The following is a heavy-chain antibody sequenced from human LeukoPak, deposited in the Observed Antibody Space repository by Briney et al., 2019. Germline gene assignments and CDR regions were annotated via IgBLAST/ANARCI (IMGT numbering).Heavy chain of an antibody. CDR1: GYTFTSYA. J-gene: IGHJ5*02. CDR3: AREAPSSNRRGFDP. V-gene: IGHV1-3*01. Sequence: ASVKVSCKASGYTFTSYAMHWVRQAPGQRLEWMGWINAGNGNTKYSQKFQGRVTITRDTSASTAYMELSSLRSEDTAVYYCAREAPSSNRRGFDPWGQGTLVTVSS. CDR2: INAGNGNT. D-gene: IGHD2-2*01.